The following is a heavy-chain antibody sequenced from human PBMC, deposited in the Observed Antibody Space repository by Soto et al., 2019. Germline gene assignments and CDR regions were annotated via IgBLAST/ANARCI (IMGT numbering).Heavy chain of an antibody. J-gene: IGHJ6*02. Sequence: PSETLSLTCTVSGGSVSSGDYFWSWLRQSPGKRLEWIAYIYYSGSTNYNPSLKSRATISVDTSKSQVSLTLTSMTAADAALYYCARYPHYYYYGFDVWGQGTGVTFSS. D-gene: IGHD3-10*01. CDR3: ARYPHYYYYGFDV. CDR1: GGSVSSGDYF. V-gene: IGHV4-61*08. CDR2: IYYSGST.